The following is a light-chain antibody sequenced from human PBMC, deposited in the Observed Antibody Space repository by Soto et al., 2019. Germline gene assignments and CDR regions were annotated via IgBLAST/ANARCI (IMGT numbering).Light chain of an antibody. V-gene: IGLV2-8*01. CDR3: SSYATSILV. J-gene: IGLJ2*01. CDR2: DVS. Sequence: QSALTQPPSASGSPGQSVTISCTGTSSDVGGYNYVSWYQQHPGKAPKLMIYDVSKRPSGVPDRFSGSKSGNTASLTVSGLQAEDEADYYCSSYATSILVFGGGTKLTVL. CDR1: SSDVGGYNY.